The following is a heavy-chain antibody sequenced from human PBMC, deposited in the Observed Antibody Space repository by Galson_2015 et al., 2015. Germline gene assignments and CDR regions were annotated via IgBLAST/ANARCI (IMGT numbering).Heavy chain of an antibody. D-gene: IGHD2-15*01. V-gene: IGHV1-18*01. J-gene: IGHJ4*02. CDR1: GYTFTSYG. CDR2: ISAYNGNT. CDR3: ARGGMGLVAAQLVDY. Sequence: SVKVSCKASGYTFTSYGISWVRQAPGQGLEWMGWISAYNGNTNYAQKLQGRVTMTTDTSTSTAYMELRSLRSDDTAVYYCARGGMGLVAAQLVDYWGQGTLVTVSS.